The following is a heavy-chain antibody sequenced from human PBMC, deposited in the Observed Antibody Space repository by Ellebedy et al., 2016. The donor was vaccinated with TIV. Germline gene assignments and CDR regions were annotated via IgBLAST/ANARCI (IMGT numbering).Heavy chain of an antibody. CDR2: IWYDGTNR. CDR3: ARGGLTAASDY. Sequence: GGSLRLSCAASGFTFSHYGMHWVRQAPGKGLEWVALIWYDGTNRYYTDSVQGRFTISRDSPKNTLYLQMDSLRAEDTAVYYCARGGLTAASDYWGQGTLVTVSS. D-gene: IGHD2-2*01. CDR1: GFTFSHYG. V-gene: IGHV3-33*01. J-gene: IGHJ4*02.